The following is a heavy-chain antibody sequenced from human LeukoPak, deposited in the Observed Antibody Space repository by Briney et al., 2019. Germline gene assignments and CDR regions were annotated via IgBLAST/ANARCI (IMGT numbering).Heavy chain of an antibody. J-gene: IGHJ6*02. V-gene: IGHV3-21*01. CDR1: GFTFSGYR. Sequence: PGGSLRLSCAASGFTFSGYRMNWVRQAPGKGLEWVSSISGSSSYIYYTDSVKGRFTISRDNAKNSLVLQMNSLRAEDTGVYYCARDMGEPVYGMDVWGQGTTVTDSS. CDR2: ISGSSSYI. D-gene: IGHD1-26*01. CDR3: ARDMGEPVYGMDV.